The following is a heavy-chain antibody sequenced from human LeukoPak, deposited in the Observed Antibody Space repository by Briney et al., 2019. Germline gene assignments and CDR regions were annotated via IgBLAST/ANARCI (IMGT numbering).Heavy chain of an antibody. CDR3: ARGRTTGYSYGREPYYYYYYGMDV. CDR2: INHSGST. CDR1: GGSFSGYY. J-gene: IGHJ6*02. V-gene: IGHV4-34*01. D-gene: IGHD5-18*01. Sequence: SETLSLTCAVYGGSFSGYYWSWIRQPPGKGLEWIGEINHSGSTNYNPSLKSRVTISVDTSKNQFSLKLSSVTAADTAVYYCARGRTTGYSYGREPYYYYYYGMDVWGQGTTVTVSS.